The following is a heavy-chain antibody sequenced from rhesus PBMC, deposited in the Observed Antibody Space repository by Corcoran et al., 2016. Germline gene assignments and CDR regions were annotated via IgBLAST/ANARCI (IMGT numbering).Heavy chain of an antibody. J-gene: IGHJ6*01. V-gene: IGHV1-111*02. CDR3: ATERGIAGTADLYGLDS. CDR2: VDPEDGEA. D-gene: IGHD1-1-1*01. CDR1: GYTFTDYY. Sequence: EVQLVQSGAEVKKPGASVKISCKASGYTFTDYYLHWVRQAPGKGLEWMGRVDPEDGEARHAQKFQDRVTITADTSTDTAYMELSSLRSEDTAVYYCATERGIAGTADLYGLDSWGQGVVVTVSS.